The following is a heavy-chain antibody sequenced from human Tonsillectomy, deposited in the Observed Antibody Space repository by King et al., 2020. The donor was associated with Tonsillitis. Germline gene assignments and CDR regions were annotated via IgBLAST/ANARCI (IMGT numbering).Heavy chain of an antibody. D-gene: IGHD5-12*01. Sequence: QLVQSGSELKKPGASVKVSCKASGYTFTSYAMNWVRQAPGQGLEWMGWINSNTGNPTYAQGFTGRFVFSLDTSVSTAYLQISSLKAKDTAVYYCARSSGYDFDPYYYFGMDVWGQGATVTVSS. J-gene: IGHJ6*02. CDR2: INSNTGNP. V-gene: IGHV7-4-1*02. CDR1: GYTFTSYA. CDR3: ARSSGYDFDPYYYFGMDV.